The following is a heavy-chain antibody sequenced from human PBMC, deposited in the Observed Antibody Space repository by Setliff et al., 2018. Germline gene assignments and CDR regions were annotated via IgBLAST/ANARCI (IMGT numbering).Heavy chain of an antibody. J-gene: IGHJ6*03. D-gene: IGHD3-22*01. CDR1: GASITSGGFY. CDR3: ARSRGYKHDSSGYYYDHYYYYYMDV. V-gene: IGHV4-61*09. CDR2: ISPSGST. Sequence: PSETLSLTCSVSGASITSGGFYWTWIRQPAGKGLEWIGHISPSGSTTYNPSVKSRVTISLDTSKNHFSLKLDSVTAADTAVYYCARSRGYKHDSSGYYYDHYYYYYMDVWGKGTPVTVSS.